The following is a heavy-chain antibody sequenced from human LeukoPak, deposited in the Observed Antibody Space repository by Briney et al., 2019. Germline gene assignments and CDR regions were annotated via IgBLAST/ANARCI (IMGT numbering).Heavy chain of an antibody. V-gene: IGHV4-34*08. CDR3: YGANAEH. CDR1: GFTFSSYA. D-gene: IGHD4-23*01. J-gene: IGHJ1*01. CDR2: INHSGST. Sequence: KPGGSLRLSCAASGFTFSSYAMSWVRQPPGTGLEWIGEINHSGSTNYNPSLKSRVTISVDTSKNQFSLKLSSVTAADTAVYYCYGANAEHWGQGTLVTVSS.